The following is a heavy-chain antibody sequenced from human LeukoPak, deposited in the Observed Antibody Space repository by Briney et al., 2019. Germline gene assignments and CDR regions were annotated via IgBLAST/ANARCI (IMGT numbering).Heavy chain of an antibody. CDR1: GYSFTSYW. V-gene: IGHV5-51*01. CDR2: IYPGDSDT. J-gene: IGHJ4*02. D-gene: IGHD2-8*01. CDR3: ARLRYCTNGVCYRYFDY. Sequence: GESLKISCQGSGYSFTSYWIGWVRQMPGKGLEWMGIIYPGDSDTRYSPSFQGQVTISADKSISTAYLQWSSLKASDTAMYYCARLRYCTNGVCYRYFDYWGQGTLVTVSS.